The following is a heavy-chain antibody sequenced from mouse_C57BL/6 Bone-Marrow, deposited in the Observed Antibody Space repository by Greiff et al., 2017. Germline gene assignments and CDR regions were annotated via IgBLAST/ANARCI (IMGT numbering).Heavy chain of an antibody. CDR1: GFSLTSYG. J-gene: IGHJ4*01. D-gene: IGHD1-1*01. CDR2: IWRGGST. CDR3: AKKWGYGSSYGYAMDY. Sequence: VQLQQSGPGLVQPSQSLSITCTVSGFSLTSYGVHWVRQSPGKGLEWLGVIWRGGSTDYNAAFMSRLSITKDNSKSQVFFKMNRLQADDTAIYYRAKKWGYGSSYGYAMDYWGQGTSVTVSS. V-gene: IGHV2-5*01.